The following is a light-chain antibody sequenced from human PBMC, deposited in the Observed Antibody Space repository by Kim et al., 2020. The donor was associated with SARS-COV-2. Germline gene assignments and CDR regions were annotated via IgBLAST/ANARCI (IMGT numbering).Light chain of an antibody. V-gene: IGKV1-5*03. CDR2: QAS. CDR3: QQYRSYPWT. J-gene: IGKJ1*01. CDR1: QGIDSW. Sequence: DTQMTQSPSTLSASVGDRVIITCRASQGIDSWLAWYQQRPGRAPNLLIYQASILESGVPSRFSGSGSGTDFTLTISSLQPDDFATYYSQQYRSYPWTFGQGTKVDIK.